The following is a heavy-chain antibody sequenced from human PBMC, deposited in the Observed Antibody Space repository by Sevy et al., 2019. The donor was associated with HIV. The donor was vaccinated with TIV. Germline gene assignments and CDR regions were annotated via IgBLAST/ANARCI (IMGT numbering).Heavy chain of an antibody. V-gene: IGHV4-59*01. CDR2: IYKSGST. CDR1: GDSITSSY. J-gene: IGHJ4*02. CDR3: ARLHTIASLVRGFYFDN. Sequence: SETLSLRCTVSGDSITSSYWSWIRQPPGKGLEWLGYIYKSGSTYYNPSLKSRATISVDTSKNHFSLKLTAVTAADTAVYYCARLHTIASLVRGFYFDNWGQGTLVTVSS. D-gene: IGHD2-21*01.